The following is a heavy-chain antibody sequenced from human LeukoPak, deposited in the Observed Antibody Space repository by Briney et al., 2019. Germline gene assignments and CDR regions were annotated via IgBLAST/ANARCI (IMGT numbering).Heavy chain of an antibody. CDR3: ARDYSSGWYFDAFDI. D-gene: IGHD6-19*01. CDR1: GYTFRSYG. J-gene: IGHJ3*02. Sequence: ASVKVSCKASGYTFRSYGISWVRQAPGQGLGWMGWISVYNGNTNYAQKVQGRVTMTTDTLTSTAYMELRSLRSDDTAVYYCARDYSSGWYFDAFDIWGQGTMVTVSS. V-gene: IGHV1-18*01. CDR2: ISVYNGNT.